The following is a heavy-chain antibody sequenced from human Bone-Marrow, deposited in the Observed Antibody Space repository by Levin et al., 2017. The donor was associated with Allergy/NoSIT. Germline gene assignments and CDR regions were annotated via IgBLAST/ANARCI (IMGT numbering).Heavy chain of an antibody. J-gene: IGHJ4*02. V-gene: IGHV3-7*01. CDR1: GFTFSDYW. D-gene: IGHD2-15*01. CDR2: IKQDGSEK. Sequence: GGSLRLSCAASGFTFSDYWLTWVRQAPGKGLEWVANIKQDGSEKFYVDSVKGRFTISRDNAKSSVYLQVGSLRAEDTAVYYCARQTFCSSGACYSRTNYYFDYWGRGTLVTVSS. CDR3: ARQTFCSSGACYSRTNYYFDY.